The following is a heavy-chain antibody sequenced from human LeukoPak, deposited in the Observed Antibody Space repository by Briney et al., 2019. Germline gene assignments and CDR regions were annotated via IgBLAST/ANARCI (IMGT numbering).Heavy chain of an antibody. CDR2: INPNSGGT. Sequence: ASVKVSCKASGYTFTGYYMHWVRQAPGQGLEWMGWINPNSGGTNYAQKFQGRVTMTRDTSISTAYMELSRLRSDDTAVYYCARVVSSSASPRVDAFDIWGQGTMVTVSS. CDR1: GYTFTGYY. V-gene: IGHV1-2*02. D-gene: IGHD6-13*01. CDR3: ARVVSSSASPRVDAFDI. J-gene: IGHJ3*02.